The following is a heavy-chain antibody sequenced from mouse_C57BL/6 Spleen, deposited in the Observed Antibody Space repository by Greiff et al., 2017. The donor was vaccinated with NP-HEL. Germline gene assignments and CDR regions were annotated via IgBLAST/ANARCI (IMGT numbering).Heavy chain of an antibody. Sequence: ESGPGLVKPSQSLSLTCSVTGYSITSGYYWNWIRQFPGNKLEWMGYISYDGSNNYNPSLKNRISITRDTSKNQFFLKLNSVTTEDTATYYCARGNYDYDRGMDYWGQGTSVTVSS. V-gene: IGHV3-6*01. CDR3: ARGNYDYDRGMDY. CDR2: ISYDGSN. D-gene: IGHD2-4*01. J-gene: IGHJ4*01. CDR1: GYSITSGYY.